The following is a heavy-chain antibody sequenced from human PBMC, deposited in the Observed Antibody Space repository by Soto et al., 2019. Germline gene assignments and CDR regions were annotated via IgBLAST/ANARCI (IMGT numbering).Heavy chain of an antibody. CDR1: AFTFSGSW. Sequence: EVQLVESGGGLVQPGGSLRLSCAPSAFTFSGSWMSWVRQAPGKGLEWVANIIPAGSKEYYVDSVKGRFTISRDNTKNSLFLQMNSLIAEDTAVYYCARGGRWLDFHYWGQGTLVTVSS. CDR2: IIPAGSKE. J-gene: IGHJ4*02. CDR3: ARGGRWLDFHY. D-gene: IGHD6-19*01. V-gene: IGHV3-7*01.